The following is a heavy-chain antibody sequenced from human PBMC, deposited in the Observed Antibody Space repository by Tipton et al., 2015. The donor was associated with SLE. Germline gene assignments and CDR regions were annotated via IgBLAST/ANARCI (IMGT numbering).Heavy chain of an antibody. CDR2: IYYSGST. V-gene: IGHV4-59*01. D-gene: IGHD1-26*01. J-gene: IGHJ3*02. CDR3: ARESDYSGQDAFDI. CDR1: GGSISSYY. Sequence: TLSLTCSVSGGSISSYYWSWIRQPPGKGLEWIGYIYYSGSTNYNPSLKSRVTISVDTSKNQFSLKLRSVTAADTAVYYCARESDYSGQDAFDIWGQGTMVTVSS.